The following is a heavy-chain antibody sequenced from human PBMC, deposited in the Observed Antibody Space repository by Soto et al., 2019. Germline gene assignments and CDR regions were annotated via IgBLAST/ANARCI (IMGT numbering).Heavy chain of an antibody. CDR3: ARGRLRPDGIDY. D-gene: IGHD1-26*01. Sequence: QLQLQESGPGLVKPSETLSLTCTVSGGSISSSSYYWGWIRQPPGKGLEWIGSIYYSGSTYYNPALNSRVTISVDTSKNQFSLKLSSVTAADTAVYYCARGRLRPDGIDYWGQGTLVTVSS. J-gene: IGHJ4*02. CDR2: IYYSGST. V-gene: IGHV4-39*01. CDR1: GGSISSSSYY.